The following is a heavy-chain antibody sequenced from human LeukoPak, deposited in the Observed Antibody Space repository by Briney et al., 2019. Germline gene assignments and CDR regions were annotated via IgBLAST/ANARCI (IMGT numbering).Heavy chain of an antibody. CDR2: VGHEDGTT. D-gene: IGHD3-22*01. CDR3: ATGAIVFDY. J-gene: IGHJ4*02. V-gene: IGHV1-24*01. Sequence: ASVRVSCKVSGATLSKISIDWVRQAHGKGLEWMGSVGHEDGTTIHAQKFQGRFNMTVDTATDTAYMEMSSLMSEDTAIYYCATGAIVFDYWGQGTLVTVS. CDR1: GATLSKIS.